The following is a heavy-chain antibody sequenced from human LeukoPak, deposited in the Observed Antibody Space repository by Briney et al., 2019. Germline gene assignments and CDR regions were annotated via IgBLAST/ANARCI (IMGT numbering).Heavy chain of an antibody. CDR1: GFTFDDYA. CDR2: ISWNSGSI. D-gene: IGHD3-22*01. CDR3: AKDKATMIVGSFDY. J-gene: IGHJ4*02. V-gene: IGHV3-9*01. Sequence: PGRSLRLSCAASGFTFDDYAMHWVRQAPGKVLEWVSGISWNSGSIGYADSLKGRFTIPRDNAKNSLYLQMNSLRAEDTALYYCAKDKATMIVGSFDYWGQGTLVTVSS.